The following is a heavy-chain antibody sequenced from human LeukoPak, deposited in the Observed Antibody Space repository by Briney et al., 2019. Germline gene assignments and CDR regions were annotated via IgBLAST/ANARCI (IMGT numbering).Heavy chain of an antibody. CDR3: ARGLLYYYDSSGYYYVRWFDP. J-gene: IGHJ5*02. CDR2: IKHSGST. D-gene: IGHD3-22*01. CDR1: GGSFSGYY. V-gene: IGHV4-34*01. Sequence: PSETLSLASAVDGGSFSGYYWSWIRQPPGKGLEWVGEIKHSGSTNYHPSLKSRVTISVDTSKNQSSLTLSSVTAADTAVYYSARGLLYYYDSSGYYYVRWFDPWGQGTLVTVSS.